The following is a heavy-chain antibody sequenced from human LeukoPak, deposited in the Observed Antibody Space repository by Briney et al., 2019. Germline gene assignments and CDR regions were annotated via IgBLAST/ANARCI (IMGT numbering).Heavy chain of an antibody. CDR1: GGSFSGYY. Sequence: NPSETLSLTCAVYGGSFSGYYWSWISQPPGKGLEWIGEINHSGSTNYNPSLKSRVTISVDTSKNQFSLKLSSVTAADTAVYYCARGPFSSNYLDYWGQGTLVTVSS. CDR3: ARGPFSSNYLDY. CDR2: INHSGST. D-gene: IGHD6-19*01. V-gene: IGHV4-34*01. J-gene: IGHJ4*02.